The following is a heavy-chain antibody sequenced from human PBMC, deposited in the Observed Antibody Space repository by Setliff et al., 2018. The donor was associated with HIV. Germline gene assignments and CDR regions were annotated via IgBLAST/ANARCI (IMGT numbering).Heavy chain of an antibody. D-gene: IGHD3-3*01. CDR1: GGSISSSN. V-gene: IGHV3-23*01. CDR2: ISGSGFA. CDR3: AKQRYYDGNDGFDV. Sequence: ETLSLTCAVSGGSISSSNWWSWVRQPPGKGLEWVSSISGSGFAYYADSVKGRFIISRDNSKNTLFLQMDSLRAEDTALYYCAKQRYYDGNDGFDVWGQGTMVTVSS. J-gene: IGHJ3*01.